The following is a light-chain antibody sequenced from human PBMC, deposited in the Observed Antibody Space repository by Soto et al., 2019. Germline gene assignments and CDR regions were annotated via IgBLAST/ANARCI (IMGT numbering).Light chain of an antibody. J-gene: IGKJ4*01. CDR2: SAS. CDR3: QQLSRYPLT. Sequence: DIQLTQSPAVLSSSNGDTVTITCRASQALSNYLAWYQQKPGKAPDLLIYSASTLQSGVPSRFSGSGSETEFSLTIRALQPEDFATYYCQQLSRYPLTFGGGTKVDIK. V-gene: IGKV1-9*01. CDR1: QALSNY.